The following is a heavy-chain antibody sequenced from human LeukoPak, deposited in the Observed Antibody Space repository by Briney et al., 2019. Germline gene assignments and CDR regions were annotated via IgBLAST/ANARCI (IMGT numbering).Heavy chain of an antibody. Sequence: PGGSLRLSCAASGFIFSSYSMNWVRHVPGKGLEWVSSISSSSTYIHYADSLKGRFTISRDNARNSPYLQINSLRVEDRAVYYCGRVQRGGMGTFDYWGQGTLVTVSS. V-gene: IGHV3-21*01. CDR3: GRVQRGGMGTFDY. CDR2: ISSSSTYI. J-gene: IGHJ4*02. CDR1: GFIFSSYS. D-gene: IGHD3-16*01.